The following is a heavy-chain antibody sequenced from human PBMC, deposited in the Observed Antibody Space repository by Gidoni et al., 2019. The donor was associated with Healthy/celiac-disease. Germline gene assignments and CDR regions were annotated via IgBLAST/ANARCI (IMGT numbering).Heavy chain of an antibody. V-gene: IGHV4-31*02. D-gene: IGHD3-3*01. CDR3: ARDRKYYDFWSGYSPPYYYYGMDV. J-gene: IGHJ6*02. Sequence: VSGGSISSGGYYWSWIRQHPGKGLEWIGYIYYSGSTYYNPSLKSRVTISVDTSKNQFSLKLSSVTAADTAVYYCARDRKYYDFWSGYSPPYYYYGMDVWGQGTTVTVSS. CDR1: GGSISSGGYY. CDR2: IYYSGST.